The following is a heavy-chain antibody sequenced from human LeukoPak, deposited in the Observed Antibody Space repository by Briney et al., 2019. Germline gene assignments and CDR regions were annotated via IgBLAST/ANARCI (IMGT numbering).Heavy chain of an antibody. CDR1: GGSISSGSYY. CDR2: IYTSGST. D-gene: IGHD2-2*01. Sequence: PSQTLSLTCTVSGGSISSGSYYWSWIRQPAGKGLEWIGRIYTSGSTNYNTSLKSRVTISVDTSKNQFSLKLSSVTAADTAVYYCARPRNLGYCSSTSCHGEYFQHWGQGTRVTVSS. CDR3: ARPRNLGYCSSTSCHGEYFQH. V-gene: IGHV4-61*02. J-gene: IGHJ1*01.